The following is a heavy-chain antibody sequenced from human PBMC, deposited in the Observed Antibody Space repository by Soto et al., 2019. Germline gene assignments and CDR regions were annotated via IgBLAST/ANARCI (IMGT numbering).Heavy chain of an antibody. J-gene: IGHJ6*02. Sequence: EVPLVESGGGLVQPGGSLRLSCAASGFTFNKYWMTWVRQAPGKGLEWVANIQQVGSEKYYVDSVKGRFTISRDNADNSLYLQMSGLRAEDTAVYYCALGRTGLDVWGQGTTVTVSS. CDR1: GFTFNKYW. CDR2: IQQVGSEK. CDR3: ALGRTGLDV. V-gene: IGHV3-7*01. D-gene: IGHD7-27*01.